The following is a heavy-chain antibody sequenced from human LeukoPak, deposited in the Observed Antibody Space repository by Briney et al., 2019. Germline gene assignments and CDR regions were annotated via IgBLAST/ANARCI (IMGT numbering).Heavy chain of an antibody. CDR1: GYTFTGYY. J-gene: IGHJ6*02. CDR3: ARGYTPEVVAATPVITMDV. Sequence: GASVKVSCKASGYTFTGYYMHWVRQAPGQGLEWMGWVNPNSGGTNYAQKFQGRVTMTRDTSISTAYMELSRLRSDDTAVYYCARGYTPEVVAATPVITMDVWGQGTTVTVSS. D-gene: IGHD2-15*01. V-gene: IGHV1-2*02. CDR2: VNPNSGGT.